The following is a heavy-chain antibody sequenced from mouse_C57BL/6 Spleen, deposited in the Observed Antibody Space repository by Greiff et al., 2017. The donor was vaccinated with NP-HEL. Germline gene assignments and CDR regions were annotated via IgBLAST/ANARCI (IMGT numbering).Heavy chain of an antibody. CDR1: GFTFSSYA. J-gene: IGHJ3*01. CDR2: ISDGGSYT. CDR3: ARDGSYDYDWFAY. D-gene: IGHD2-4*01. Sequence: EVKVVESGGDLVKPGGSLKLSCAASGFTFSSYAMSWVRQTPEKRLEWVATISDGGSYTYYPDNVKGRFTISRDNAKNNLYLQMSHLKSEDTAMYYCARDGSYDYDWFAYWGQGTLVTVSA. V-gene: IGHV5-4*01.